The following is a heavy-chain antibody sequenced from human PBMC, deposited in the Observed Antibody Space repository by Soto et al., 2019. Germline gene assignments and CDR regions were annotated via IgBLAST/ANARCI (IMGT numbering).Heavy chain of an antibody. D-gene: IGHD1-1*01. CDR2: MNPNTGNS. Sequence: ASVKVSCKASGYTFTSYDIYWVRQATGQGLEWMGWMNPNTGNSGYAQKFQGRVTITSDTSISTAHMELSSLRSEDTAVYYCARRAETNGWNGFGADKYYFDFWGQGTLVTVSS. CDR1: GYTFTSYD. J-gene: IGHJ4*02. CDR3: ARRAETNGWNGFGADKYYFDF. V-gene: IGHV1-8*01.